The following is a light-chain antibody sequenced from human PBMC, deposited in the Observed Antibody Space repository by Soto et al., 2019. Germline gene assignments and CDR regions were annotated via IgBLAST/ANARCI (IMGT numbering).Light chain of an antibody. V-gene: IGLV2-14*01. CDR2: EVS. Sequence: QSALTQPASVSGSPGQSITISCTGTSSDVDTYKYVSWYQQHPGKAPKLMIYEVSYLPSGVSDRFSGSKSGNTASLTISGLQAEDEADYYCCSYAGSTTRVQFGGGTKLTVL. J-gene: IGLJ2*01. CDR1: SSDVDTYKY. CDR3: CSYAGSTTRVQ.